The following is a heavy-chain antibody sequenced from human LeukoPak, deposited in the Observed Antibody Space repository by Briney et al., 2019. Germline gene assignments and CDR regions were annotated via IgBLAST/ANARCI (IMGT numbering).Heavy chain of an antibody. CDR1: GGSISSSSYY. Sequence: PSETLSLTCTVSGGSISSSSYYWGWIRQPPGKVLEWIGSIYYSGYTYYNPSLESRVTISVDTSKNQFSLKLSSVTAADTAIYYCAKHYMGSSYNRGLDYWGQGTLVTVSS. CDR3: AKHYMGSSYNRGLDY. J-gene: IGHJ4*02. D-gene: IGHD3-10*01. V-gene: IGHV4-39*01. CDR2: IYYSGYT.